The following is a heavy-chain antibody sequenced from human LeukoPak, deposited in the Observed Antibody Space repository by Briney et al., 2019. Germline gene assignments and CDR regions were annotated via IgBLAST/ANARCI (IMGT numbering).Heavy chain of an antibody. J-gene: IGHJ4*02. V-gene: IGHV4-39*07. CDR1: GGSISSSSYY. D-gene: IGHD1-1*01. CDR3: ARDGDLLEPFDY. CDR2: IYYSGST. Sequence: PSETLSLTCTVSGGSISSSSYYWGWIRQPPGKGLEWIGSIYYSGSTYYNPSLKSRVTISVDTSKNQFSLKLSSVTAADTAVYYCARDGDLLEPFDYWGQGTLVTVSS.